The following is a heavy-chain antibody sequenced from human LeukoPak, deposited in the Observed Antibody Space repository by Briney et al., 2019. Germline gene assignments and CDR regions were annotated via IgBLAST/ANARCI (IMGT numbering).Heavy chain of an antibody. D-gene: IGHD6-19*01. CDR1: GFTFSDYY. CDR3: ARDQVSVVGTGIDY. CDR2: ISSSGNTV. J-gene: IGHJ4*02. V-gene: IGHV3-11*04. Sequence: GGSLRLSCAASGFTFSDYYMSWIRQAPGKGLEWVSYISSSGNTVKYADSVKGRFTISRDNAKNSLYLQMNSLRAEDTAVYYCARDQVSVVGTGIDYWGQGTLVTVSS.